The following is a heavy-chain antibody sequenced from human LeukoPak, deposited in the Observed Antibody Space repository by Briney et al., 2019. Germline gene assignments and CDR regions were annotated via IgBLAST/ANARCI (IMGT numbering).Heavy chain of an antibody. CDR2: IYSGGST. V-gene: IGHV3-53*04. CDR1: QFTDNSNY. CDR3: ARHIGFDAFDI. J-gene: IGHJ3*02. Sequence: GGFLTLSCAASQFTDNSNYMSWVRPATGKGLEWVSLIYSGGSTYYADPVKGRFPISRHNSRKTLYLQMNSLRAEDTAVYYCARHIGFDAFDIWGQGTMVTVSS.